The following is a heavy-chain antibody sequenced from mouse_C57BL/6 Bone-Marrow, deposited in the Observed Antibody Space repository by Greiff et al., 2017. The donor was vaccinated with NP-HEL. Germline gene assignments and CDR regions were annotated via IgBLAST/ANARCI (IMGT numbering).Heavy chain of an antibody. V-gene: IGHV5-16*01. CDR1: GFTFSDYY. CDR2: INYDGSST. CDR3: ARGLYWYFDF. Sequence: EVMLVESEGGLVQPGSSMKLSCTASGFTFSDYYMDWVRQVPEKGLEWVANINYDGSSTYYLDSLKSRFIISRDNAKNILYLQMSSLKSEDTATYYCARGLYWYFDFWGTGTTVTVSS. D-gene: IGHD3-1*01. J-gene: IGHJ1*03.